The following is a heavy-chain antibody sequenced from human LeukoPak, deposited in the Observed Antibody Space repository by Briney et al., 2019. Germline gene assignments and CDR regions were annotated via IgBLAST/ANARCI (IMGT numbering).Heavy chain of an antibody. CDR1: GGTFSSYA. D-gene: IGHD5-18*01. CDR3: ARTQKRGYSYGTPFDY. J-gene: IGHJ4*02. Sequence: ASVKVSCKASGGTFSSYAISWVRQAPGQGLEWMGRIIPILGIANYAQKFQGRVTITADKSTSTAYMELSSLRSEDTAVYYCARTQKRGYSYGTPFDYWGQGTLVTVSS. V-gene: IGHV1-69*04. CDR2: IIPILGIA.